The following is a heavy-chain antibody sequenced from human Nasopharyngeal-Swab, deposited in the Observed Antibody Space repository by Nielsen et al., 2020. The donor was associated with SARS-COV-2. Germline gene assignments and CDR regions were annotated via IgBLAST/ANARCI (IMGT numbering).Heavy chain of an antibody. V-gene: IGHV4-4*02. J-gene: IGHJ6*03. Sequence: SETLSLTSAVSGGSISSSYWWTWVRQAPGKGLQWIAEIYHSGDTNYNPSLKSRATISLDKSKNLFSLNLKSVTAADTAFYYCTRARGYCSAVRCYDYYYMDVWGKGLTVTVSS. CDR3: TRARGYCSAVRCYDYYYMDV. D-gene: IGHD2-15*01. CDR1: GGSISSSYW. CDR2: IYHSGDT.